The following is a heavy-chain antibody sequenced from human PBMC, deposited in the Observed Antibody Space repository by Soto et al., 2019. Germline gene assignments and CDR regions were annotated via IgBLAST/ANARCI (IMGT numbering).Heavy chain of an antibody. Sequence: QVHLVQSGAELKQPGSSVTVSCKASGGTFNTYTFSWVRQVPGQGLEWMGSVLPILGSINYAPEFQGRLSISADQSSTTVYMDLSSLTSQDTATYYCGRIPRYSFPTSDPLDNWGQGTLVTVSS. CDR1: GGTFNTYT. CDR2: VLPILGSI. D-gene: IGHD3-16*02. CDR3: GRIPRYSFPTSDPLDN. J-gene: IGHJ4*02. V-gene: IGHV1-69*08.